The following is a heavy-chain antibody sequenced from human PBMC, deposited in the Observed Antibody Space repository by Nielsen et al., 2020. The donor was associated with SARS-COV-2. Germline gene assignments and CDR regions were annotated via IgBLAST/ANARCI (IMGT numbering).Heavy chain of an antibody. J-gene: IGHJ6*02. D-gene: IGHD4-17*01. Sequence: GESLKISCAASGFTFSSYAMSWVRQAPGKGLEWVSVISGHGGTAYYADSVKGRFTVSRDNSKNSQYLQMDSLRADDTAVYYCAKVQGVTTTLYSYYYGMDVWGQGTTVPVSS. V-gene: IGHV3-23*01. CDR2: ISGHGGTA. CDR1: GFTFSSYA. CDR3: AKVQGVTTTLYSYYYGMDV.